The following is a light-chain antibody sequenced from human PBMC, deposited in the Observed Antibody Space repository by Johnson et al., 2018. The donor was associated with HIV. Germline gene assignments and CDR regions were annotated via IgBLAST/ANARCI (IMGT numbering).Light chain of an antibody. Sequence: QSVLTQPPSVSAAPGQKVTISCSGSSSNIGNNYVSWYQQLPGTAPKLLIYDNNKRPPGITDRFSGYKSGTSATLGITGLQTGDEAVYYFGTWDSSLSAPYVFGTGTKVTVL. CDR3: GTWDSSLSAPYV. CDR2: DNN. V-gene: IGLV1-51*01. CDR1: SSNIGNNY. J-gene: IGLJ1*01.